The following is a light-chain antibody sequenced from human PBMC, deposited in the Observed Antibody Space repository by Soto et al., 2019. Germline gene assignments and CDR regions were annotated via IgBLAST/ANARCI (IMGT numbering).Light chain of an antibody. CDR1: QDIRNE. Sequence: AIQMTQSPSSLSASVGDRVTITCRASQDIRNELGWYQQRPGKAPTALIYGASNLQSGVPSRFSGSGFGTDFTLTISSLQPEDFATYYCLQDRNYPRTFGQGTKVESK. CDR3: LQDRNYPRT. CDR2: GAS. V-gene: IGKV1-6*01. J-gene: IGKJ1*01.